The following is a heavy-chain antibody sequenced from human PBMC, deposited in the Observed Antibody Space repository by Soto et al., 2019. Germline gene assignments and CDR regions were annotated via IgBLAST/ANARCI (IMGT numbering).Heavy chain of an antibody. V-gene: IGHV3-30*18. CDR3: AKRWGTYYFDY. Sequence: GGSLRLSCAASGFTFSSYGMSWVRQAPGKGLEWVALISYGGSDEYYADAVKGRFTISRDNSKNTLYLQMNSLRAEDTAVYYCAKRWGTYYFDYWGQGTLGTVSS. CDR1: GFTFSSYG. D-gene: IGHD7-27*01. CDR2: ISYGGSDE. J-gene: IGHJ4*02.